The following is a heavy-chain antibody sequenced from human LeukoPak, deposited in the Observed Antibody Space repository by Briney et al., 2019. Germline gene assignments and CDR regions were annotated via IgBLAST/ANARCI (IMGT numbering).Heavy chain of an antibody. CDR1: GVSISSYY. CDR3: ARHDVAGATTDYFQH. CDR2: IYYSGST. D-gene: IGHD1-26*01. V-gene: IGHV4-59*08. Sequence: SETLSLTCTVSGVSISSYYWSWIRQPPGKGPEWIGYIYYSGSTRYNPSLKSRVTISVDTSKNQISLKLGSVTAADTAVYYCARHDVAGATTDYFQHWGQGTLVTVSS. J-gene: IGHJ1*01.